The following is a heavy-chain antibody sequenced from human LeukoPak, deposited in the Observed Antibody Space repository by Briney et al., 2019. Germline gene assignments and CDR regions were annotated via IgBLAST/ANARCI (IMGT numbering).Heavy chain of an antibody. D-gene: IGHD3-10*01. CDR1: GYSFTNSW. V-gene: IGHV5-51*01. CDR2: IYPGDSDT. CDR3: ARRAPVFDAFDI. Sequence: GESLKISCKGSGYSFTNSWIGWVRQMPGKGLKWMGIIYPGDSDTTYSPSFQGQVTISADKSISTAYLQWSSLKASDTAMYYCARRAPVFDAFDIWGQGTMVTVSS. J-gene: IGHJ3*02.